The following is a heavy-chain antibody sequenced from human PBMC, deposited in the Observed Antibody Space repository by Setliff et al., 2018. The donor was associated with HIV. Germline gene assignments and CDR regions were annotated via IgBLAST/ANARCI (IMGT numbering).Heavy chain of an antibody. CDR1: GGSISSGSYY. V-gene: IGHV4-61*02. CDR2: IYTSGST. Sequence: PSETLSLTCTVSGGSISSGSYYWSWIRQPAGKGLEWIGRIYTSGSTNYNPSLKSRVTISVDTSKNQFSLSLSSVTAADTAVYFCAAQGVLWGQGTQVTSPQ. CDR3: AAQGVL. J-gene: IGHJ4*02.